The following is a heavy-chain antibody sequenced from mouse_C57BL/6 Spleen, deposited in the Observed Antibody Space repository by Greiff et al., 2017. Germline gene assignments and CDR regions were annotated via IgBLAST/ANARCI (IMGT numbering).Heavy chain of an antibody. J-gene: IGHJ4*01. D-gene: IGHD1-1*01. CDR2: INPSNGGT. CDR1: GYTFTSYW. V-gene: IGHV1-53*01. CDR3: ARSSYGSSYRYYAMHY. Sequence: QVQLQQPGTELVKPGASVKLSCKASGYTFTSYWMHWVKQRPGQGLEWIGNINPSNGGTNYNEKFKSKATLTVDKSSSTAYMQLSSLTSEDSAVYYCARSSYGSSYRYYAMHYWGQGTSVTVSS.